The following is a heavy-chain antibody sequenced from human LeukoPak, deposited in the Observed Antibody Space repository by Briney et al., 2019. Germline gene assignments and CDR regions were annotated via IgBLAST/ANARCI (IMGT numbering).Heavy chain of an antibody. J-gene: IGHJ4*02. CDR2: ISGSGATT. D-gene: IGHD3-16*01. Sequence: GGSLRLSCAVSGFTFTSYAMTWVRQAPGKGLEWVSSISGSGATTHYADSVEGRFTISRDNSKNTLYLQMNSLSADDTAVYYCAKDWVMGLTPWYFDYWGQGTLVTVSS. CDR3: AKDWVMGLTPWYFDY. CDR1: GFTFTSYA. V-gene: IGHV3-23*01.